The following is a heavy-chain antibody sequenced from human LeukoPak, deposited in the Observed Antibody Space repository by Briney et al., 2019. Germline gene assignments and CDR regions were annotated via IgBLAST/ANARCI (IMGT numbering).Heavy chain of an antibody. D-gene: IGHD3-10*01. Sequence: PGGSLRLSCAASGFTFSSYAMSWVRQAPGKGLEWGSSISSSSSYIYYADSVKGRFTISRDNAKYSLYLQMNSLRAEDTAVYYCARDSASLWFGELSGWFAPWGQGTLVTVSS. CDR3: ARDSASLWFGELSGWFAP. J-gene: IGHJ5*02. V-gene: IGHV3-21*01. CDR2: ISSSSSYI. CDR1: GFTFSSYA.